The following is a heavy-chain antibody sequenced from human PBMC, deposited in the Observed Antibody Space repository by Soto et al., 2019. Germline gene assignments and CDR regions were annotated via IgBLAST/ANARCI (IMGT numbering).Heavy chain of an antibody. CDR3: ARGLYDILTGYHNWFEP. D-gene: IGHD3-9*01. CDR2: IYHSGGT. CDR1: GGSISSDGYS. V-gene: IGHV4-30-2*01. J-gene: IGHJ5*02. Sequence: PSATLSLTCAVSGGSISSDGYSWIWIRQPPGKGLEWIGYIYHSGGTNNNPSLKSRVTISVDRSKNQFSLKLSSVTAADTAVYYCARGLYDILTGYHNWFEPWRQGTLVTVS.